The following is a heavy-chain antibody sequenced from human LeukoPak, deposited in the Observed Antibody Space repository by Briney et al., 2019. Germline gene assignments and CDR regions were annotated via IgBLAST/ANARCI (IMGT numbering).Heavy chain of an antibody. V-gene: IGHV3-9*01. J-gene: IGHJ4*02. CDR3: AKGLDYDSSGYYSY. Sequence: GGSLRLSCAASGFTFDDYAMHWVRQAPGKGLEWVSGISWNSGSIGYADSVKGRFTISRDNAKNSLYLQMNSLRAEDTALYYCAKGLDYDSSGYYSYWGQGTPVTVSS. CDR2: ISWNSGSI. CDR1: GFTFDDYA. D-gene: IGHD3-22*01.